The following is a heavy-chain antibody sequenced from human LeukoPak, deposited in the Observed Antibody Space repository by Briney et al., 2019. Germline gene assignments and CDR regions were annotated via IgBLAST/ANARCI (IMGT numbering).Heavy chain of an antibody. J-gene: IGHJ6*02. CDR1: GYTFTNYG. V-gene: IGHV1-2*06. D-gene: IGHD6-13*01. CDR2: INPNSGGT. CDR3: ARDYEGSSWYGSYYYYYGMDV. Sequence: ASVKVSCKASGYTFTNYGISWVRQAPGQGLEWMGRINPNSGGTNYAQKFQGRVTMTRDTSISTAYMELSRLRSDDTAVYYCARDYEGSSWYGSYYYYYGMDVWGQGTTVTVSS.